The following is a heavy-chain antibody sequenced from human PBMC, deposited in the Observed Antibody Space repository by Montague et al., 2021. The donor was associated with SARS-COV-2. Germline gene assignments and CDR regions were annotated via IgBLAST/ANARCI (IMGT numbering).Heavy chain of an antibody. CDR2: IYHSGST. CDR1: GGSITSSSHF. D-gene: IGHD5-12*01. CDR3: TRHPRLVAWPGAVDS. V-gene: IGHV4-39*01. J-gene: IGHJ4*02. Sequence: SETLSLTCTVSGGSITSSSHFWGWIRQPPGKGLEWIGSIYHSGSTYYSPSLRSRVTISVDTSKNQFSLTLKSVTAADTAVYYCTRHPRLVAWPGAVDSWGQGTLVTVSS.